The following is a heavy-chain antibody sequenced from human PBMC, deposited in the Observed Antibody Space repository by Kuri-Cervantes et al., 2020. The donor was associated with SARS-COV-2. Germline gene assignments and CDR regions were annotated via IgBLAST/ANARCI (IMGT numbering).Heavy chain of an antibody. V-gene: IGHV1-18*04. CDR1: GYTFTNYG. D-gene: IGHD2-15*01. CDR2: INGYNDNT. J-gene: IGHJ4*02. CDR3: ARGIVVVVAAMGYFDY. Sequence: ASGKGSCKASGYTFTNYGISWVRQAPGQGLEWMGWINGYNDNTKYAQKLQGRVTMTTDTSTSTAYMELRSLRSDDTAVYYSARGIVVVVAAMGYFDYWGQGTLVTVSS.